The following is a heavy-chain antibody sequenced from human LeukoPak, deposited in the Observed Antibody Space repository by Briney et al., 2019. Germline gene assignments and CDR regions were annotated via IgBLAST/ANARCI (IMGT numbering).Heavy chain of an antibody. J-gene: IGHJ4*02. CDR1: GFTFSDYY. Sequence: GGSLRLSCAASGFTFSDYYMSWIRQAPGKGLEWVSYISSSGSTIYYADSVKGRFTISRDNAKNTLYLQMNSLRAEDTAVYYCAIGGGYCSSTSCYSGYWGQGTLVTVSS. V-gene: IGHV3-11*04. CDR2: ISSSGSTI. D-gene: IGHD2-2*01. CDR3: AIGGGYCSSTSCYSGY.